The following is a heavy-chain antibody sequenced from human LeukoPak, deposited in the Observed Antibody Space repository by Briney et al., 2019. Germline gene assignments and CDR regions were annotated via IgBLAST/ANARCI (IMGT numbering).Heavy chain of an antibody. D-gene: IGHD3-22*01. Sequence: TGGSLRLSCAASGFTFSSHGMNWVRQAPGKGLEWVSYISSSGSTIYYADSVKGRFTISRDNAKNSLYLQMNSLRAEDTAVYYCARDGYPGGYDSSGYSTKGAFDIWGQGTMVTVSS. CDR1: GFTFSSHG. J-gene: IGHJ3*02. CDR3: ARDGYPGGYDSSGYSTKGAFDI. CDR2: ISSSGSTI. V-gene: IGHV3-48*04.